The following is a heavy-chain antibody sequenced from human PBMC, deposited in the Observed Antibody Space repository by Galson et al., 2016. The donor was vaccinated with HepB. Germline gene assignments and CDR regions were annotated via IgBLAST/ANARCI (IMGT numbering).Heavy chain of an antibody. CDR3: AKVRQLFYHYYMDV. CDR2: IYRGNIT. Sequence: SLRLSCAASGFTVSSSFLRWVRQAPGKGLEWIAVIYRGNITYYADPVKGRFTISRGNSKNTLSLHMNSLRDGDTAVYYCAKVRQLFYHYYMDVWGKGTTVTVSS. D-gene: IGHD5/OR15-5a*01. J-gene: IGHJ6*04. CDR1: GFTVSSSF. V-gene: IGHV3-53*01.